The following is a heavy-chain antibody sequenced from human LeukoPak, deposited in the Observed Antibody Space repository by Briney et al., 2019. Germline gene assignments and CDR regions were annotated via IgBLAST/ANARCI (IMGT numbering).Heavy chain of an antibody. Sequence: GASVKVSCKASGYTFTSYAMNWVRQAPGQGLEWMGWINTNTGNPTYAQGFTGRFVFSLDTSVSTAYLQISSLKAEDTAVYYCARGFWANIAAAGTDGMDVWGQGTTVTVSS. CDR3: ARGFWANIAAAGTDGMDV. D-gene: IGHD6-13*01. CDR2: INTNTGNP. V-gene: IGHV7-4-1*02. J-gene: IGHJ6*02. CDR1: GYTFTSYA.